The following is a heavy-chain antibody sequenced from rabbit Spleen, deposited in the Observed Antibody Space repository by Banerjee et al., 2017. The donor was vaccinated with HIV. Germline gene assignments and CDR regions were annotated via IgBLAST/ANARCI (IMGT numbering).Heavy chain of an antibody. V-gene: IGHV1S47*01. CDR3: ARDGAGGSYFAL. Sequence: QEQLEESGGDLVKPGGSLKLSCKASGFDFSAYGVSWVRQAPGKGLEWIGYIDPVFGITYYANWVNGRFSISRENAQNTVFLQMTSLTAADTATYFCARDGAGGSYFALWGQGTLVTVS. D-gene: IGHD8-1*01. CDR1: GFDFSAYG. CDR2: IDPVFGIT. J-gene: IGHJ3*01.